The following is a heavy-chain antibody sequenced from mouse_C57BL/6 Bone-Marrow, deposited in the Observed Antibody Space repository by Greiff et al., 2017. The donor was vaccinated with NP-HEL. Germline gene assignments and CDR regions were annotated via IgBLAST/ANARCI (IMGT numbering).Heavy chain of an antibody. V-gene: IGHV5-15*01. CDR3: ARHRGYGSSLYYAMDY. CDR2: ISNLAYSI. J-gene: IGHJ4*01. D-gene: IGHD1-1*01. CDR1: GFTFSDYG. Sequence: DVKLVESGGGLVQPGGSLKLSCAASGFTFSDYGMAWVRQAPRKGPEWVAFISNLAYSIYYADTVTGRFTFSRENAKNTLYLEMSSLRSEDTAMYYCARHRGYGSSLYYAMDYWGQGTSVTVSS.